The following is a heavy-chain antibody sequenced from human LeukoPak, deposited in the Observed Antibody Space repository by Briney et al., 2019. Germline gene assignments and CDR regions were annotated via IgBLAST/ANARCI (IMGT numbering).Heavy chain of an antibody. CDR2: IYTSGST. CDR3: ARVNYYDSSSIDY. V-gene: IGHV4-61*02. J-gene: IGHJ4*02. CDR1: GGSVSSGSYY. D-gene: IGHD3-22*01. Sequence: SQTLSLTCTVSGGSVSSGSYYWSWIRQPAGKGLEWIGRIYTSGSTNYNPSLKSRVTISVDTSKNQFSLKLNSVTAADTAVYYCARVNYYDSSSIDYWGQGTLVTVSS.